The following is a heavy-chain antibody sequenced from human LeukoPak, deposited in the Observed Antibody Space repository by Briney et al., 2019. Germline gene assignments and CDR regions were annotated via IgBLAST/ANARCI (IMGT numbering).Heavy chain of an antibody. J-gene: IGHJ4*02. Sequence: TGGSLRLSCAASGFTFSSYAMSWVRQAPGKGLEWVSTINSSGGSTYYADSVKGRFTISRDNAKNSLYLQMNSLRAEDTAVYYCAKGAINFPAVKYRLPPYYFDNWGQGTLVTVSS. CDR2: INSSGGST. CDR3: AKGAINFPAVKYRLPPYYFDN. D-gene: IGHD2-2*01. CDR1: GFTFSSYA. V-gene: IGHV3-23*01.